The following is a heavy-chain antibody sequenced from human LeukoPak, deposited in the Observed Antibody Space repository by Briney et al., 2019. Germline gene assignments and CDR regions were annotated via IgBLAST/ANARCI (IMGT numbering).Heavy chain of an antibody. J-gene: IGHJ4*02. D-gene: IGHD3-10*01. V-gene: IGHV4-39*07. CDR3: ASLVRGVISFDF. CDR1: GGSITTPSYH. Sequence: SETLSLTCNVSGGSITTPSYHWGWIRQAPGERLEWIAAVTYSGDPYYNPSLESRLSISLDVSKNQFSLQLKSVTAADTAVYHCASLVRGVISFDFWGQGVQVAVSS. CDR2: VTYSGDP.